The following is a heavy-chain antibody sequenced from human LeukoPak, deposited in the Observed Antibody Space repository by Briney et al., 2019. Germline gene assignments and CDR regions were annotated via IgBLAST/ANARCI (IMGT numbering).Heavy chain of an antibody. CDR3: ATIGDRRSGELYRIDY. Sequence: GGSLRLSRSASGFTFSSYAMHWVRQAPGKGLEYVSAISSNGGTTYYADSVKGRFTISRDNSKNTLYLQMSSLRAEDAAVYYCATIGDRRSGELYRIDYWGQGTLVTVSS. D-gene: IGHD1-26*01. V-gene: IGHV3-64D*06. CDR2: ISSNGGTT. CDR1: GFTFSSYA. J-gene: IGHJ4*02.